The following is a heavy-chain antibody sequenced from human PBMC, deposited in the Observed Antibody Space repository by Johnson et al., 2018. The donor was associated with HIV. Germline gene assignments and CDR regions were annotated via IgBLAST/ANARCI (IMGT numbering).Heavy chain of an antibody. J-gene: IGHJ3*02. V-gene: IGHV3-30*14. CDR3: TTDYTAAASLRAFDI. CDR1: GFTFSSYW. D-gene: IGHD6-13*01. Sequence: QVQLVESGGGVVQPGGSLRLSCAASGFTFSSYWMSWVRQAPGKGLEWAAVISFDGNNKHYADSVKGRFTISRDNSKNTLYLQMNSLRAEDTAVYYCTTDYTAAASLRAFDIWGPGTIVTVSS. CDR2: ISFDGNNK.